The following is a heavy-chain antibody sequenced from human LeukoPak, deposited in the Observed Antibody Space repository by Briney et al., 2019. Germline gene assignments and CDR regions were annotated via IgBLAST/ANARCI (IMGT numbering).Heavy chain of an antibody. V-gene: IGHV3-48*01. CDR1: GFTFSSYS. CDR2: ISSSSSTI. J-gene: IGHJ4*02. CDR3: AKDLYYDSFTLGY. D-gene: IGHD3-22*01. Sequence: PGGSLRLSCAASGFTFSSYSMNWVRQAPGKGLEWVSYISSSSSTIYYADSVKGRFTISRDNSKNTLYLQMNSLRAEDTAVYYCAKDLYYDSFTLGYWGQGTLVTVSS.